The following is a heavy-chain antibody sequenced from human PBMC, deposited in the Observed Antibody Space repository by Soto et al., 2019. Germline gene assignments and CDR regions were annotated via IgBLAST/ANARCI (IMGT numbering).Heavy chain of an antibody. Sequence: QVQLVQSGAEVRKPGSSVKVSCKASGGTFSTYTIYWVRQAPGQGLEWVGRIIPLFGTTKYAQNFQGRVTITAEESTSTAYMELSSLRAEDTAVYYCARRLGDRADDAFDVWGEGTAVSVSA. CDR2: IIPLFGTT. D-gene: IGHD2-21*01. J-gene: IGHJ3*01. CDR1: GGTFSTYT. CDR3: ARRLGDRADDAFDV. V-gene: IGHV1-69*18.